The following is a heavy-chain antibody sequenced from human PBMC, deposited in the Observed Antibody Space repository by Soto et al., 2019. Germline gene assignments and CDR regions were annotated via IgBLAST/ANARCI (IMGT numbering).Heavy chain of an antibody. CDR2: IYYSGST. V-gene: IGHV4-31*03. D-gene: IGHD5-18*01. CDR3: ARDLGGYSYGYAFDI. Sequence: SETLSLTCTVSGGSISSGGYYWSWIRQHPGKGLEWIGYIYYSGSTYYNPSLKSRVTISVDTSKNQFSLKLSSVTAADTAVYYCARDLGGYSYGYAFDIWGQGTMVTVSS. J-gene: IGHJ3*02. CDR1: GGSISSGGYY.